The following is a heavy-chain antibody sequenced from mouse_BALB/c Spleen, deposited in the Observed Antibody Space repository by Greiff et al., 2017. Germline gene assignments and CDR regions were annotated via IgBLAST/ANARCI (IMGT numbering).Heavy chain of an antibody. CDR3: ARRGDYDYDEGVLAY. Sequence: EVKLMESGPGLVKPSQSLSLTCTVTGYSITSDYAWNWIRQFPGNKLEWMGYISYSGSTSYNPSLKSRISITRDTSKNQFFLQLNSVTTEDTATYYCARRGDYDYDEGVLAYWGQGTLVTVSA. CDR1: GYSITSDYA. J-gene: IGHJ3*01. V-gene: IGHV3-2*02. CDR2: ISYSGST. D-gene: IGHD2-4*01.